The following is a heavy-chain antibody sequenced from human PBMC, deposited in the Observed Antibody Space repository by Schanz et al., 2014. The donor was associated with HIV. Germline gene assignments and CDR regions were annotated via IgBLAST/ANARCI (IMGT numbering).Heavy chain of an antibody. CDR1: GYTFSNYD. Sequence: QAQLVQSGAEVKESGASVKVSCKASGYTFSNYDINWVRQAPGQGLEWMGWMNPNSGNTGYAQKFQGRVTMTRNTSISTAYMELSSLRSEDSAVYYCTKEQAVGGFDYWGQGTRVSVSS. V-gene: IGHV1-8*01. CDR3: TKEQAVGGFDY. J-gene: IGHJ4*02. CDR2: MNPNSGNT. D-gene: IGHD6-19*01.